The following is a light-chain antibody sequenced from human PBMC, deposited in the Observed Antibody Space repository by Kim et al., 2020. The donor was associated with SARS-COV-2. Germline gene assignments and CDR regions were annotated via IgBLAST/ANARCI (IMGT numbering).Light chain of an antibody. V-gene: IGKV1-9*01. CDR2: DAS. CDR1: QGISSY. CDR3: QRLNSNPPLT. J-gene: IGKJ4*01. Sequence: DIQLTQSPSFLSASVGDRVTITCRASQGISSYLAWYQQRPGKAPKLLIYDASSLQSGVPSRFSGSGSGTEFTLTISSLQPEDFATYYCQRLNSNPPLTFGGGTKLEIK.